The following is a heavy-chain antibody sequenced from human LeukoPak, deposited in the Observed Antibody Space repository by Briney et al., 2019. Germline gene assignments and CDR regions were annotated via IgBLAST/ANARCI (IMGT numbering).Heavy chain of an antibody. D-gene: IGHD2-15*01. V-gene: IGHV1-46*01. J-gene: IGHJ5*01. CDR2: INPSGGRT. CDR3: ARVRLPCSGGSCYPGDS. Sequence: ASVKVSCKASGYTFTSYYMNWVRQPPGQGLEWMGIINPSGGRTSYAQKFQGRVTMTRDTSTSTVYMELSSLRSEDTAVYSCARVRLPCSGGSCYPGDSWGQGTLVTVSS. CDR1: GYTFTSYY.